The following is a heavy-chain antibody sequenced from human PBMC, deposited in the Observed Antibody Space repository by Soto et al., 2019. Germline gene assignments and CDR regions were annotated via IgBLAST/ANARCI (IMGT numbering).Heavy chain of an antibody. J-gene: IGHJ6*02. V-gene: IGHV1-69*12. CDR3: AREIDGYYGMDV. CDR1: AGSFITDS. Sequence: QVQLVQSGAEVKKPGSSVKVSCKDSAGSFITDSISWVRQSPGQGLEWMGGIIPMFGTANNAQKFQGRVTITADESTSTAYMELSSLRSEDTAVYLCAREIDGYYGMDVWGQGTTVSVAS. CDR2: IIPMFGTA.